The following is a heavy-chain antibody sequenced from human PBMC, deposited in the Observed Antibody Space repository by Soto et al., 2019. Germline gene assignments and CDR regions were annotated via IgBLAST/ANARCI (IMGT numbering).Heavy chain of an antibody. D-gene: IGHD1-26*01. V-gene: IGHV5-51*01. Sequence: GESLKISCQGSGYSFTKYWIGWVRQMPGKGLKWMGIIYPGDSDARYSPSFQGQVIISADKSINTAYLQWSSLQASDTAIYYCARTYSGTYPPPYYFDYWGQGTLVTVSS. J-gene: IGHJ4*02. CDR2: IYPGDSDA. CDR3: ARTYSGTYPPPYYFDY. CDR1: GYSFTKYW.